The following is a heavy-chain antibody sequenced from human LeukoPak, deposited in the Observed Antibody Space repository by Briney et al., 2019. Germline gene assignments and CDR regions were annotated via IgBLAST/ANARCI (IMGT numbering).Heavy chain of an antibody. CDR1: RGSISSSSYY. J-gene: IGHJ4*02. CDR2: FYYIGGT. Sequence: SETLSLTCTVSRGSISSSSYYWGWLRQPPGKRLEWIGSFYYIGGTYYNPSLEGRVTICADSSKNQFSLKLTSVTAADTALYYCARILTTFDSWGQGTLVTVSS. D-gene: IGHD4-11*01. CDR3: ARILTTFDS. V-gene: IGHV4-39*01.